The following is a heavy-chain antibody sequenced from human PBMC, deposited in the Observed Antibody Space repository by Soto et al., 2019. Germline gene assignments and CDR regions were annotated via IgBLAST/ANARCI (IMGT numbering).Heavy chain of an antibody. Sequence: XSLKVSCNASGYTFTSYGISWVRQAPGQGLEWMGGISADNGNTNYSQKLQGRVTMTTDTSTSTAYMELRSLRSDDTAVYYCARALGANYVFWSAFKGDYYYYYAMDAWGQGTTVTVSS. CDR2: ISADNGNT. J-gene: IGHJ6*02. V-gene: IGHV1-18*01. CDR3: ARALGANYVFWSAFKGDYYYYYAMDA. D-gene: IGHD3-3*01. CDR1: GYTFTSYG.